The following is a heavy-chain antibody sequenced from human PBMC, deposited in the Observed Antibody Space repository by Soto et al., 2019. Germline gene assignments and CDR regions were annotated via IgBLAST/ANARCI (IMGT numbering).Heavy chain of an antibody. J-gene: IGHJ5*02. CDR3: ARAKKGIAAAENWFDP. D-gene: IGHD6-13*01. CDR2: IYYSGSA. Sequence: PSETLSLTSTVSGGSISSGGYYWSWVRQHPGKGLEWIGYIYYSGSAYYNPSLKSRVTISVDTSKNQFSLKLSSVTAADTAVYYCARAKKGIAAAENWFDPWGQGTLVTVSS. CDR1: GGSISSGGYY. V-gene: IGHV4-31*02.